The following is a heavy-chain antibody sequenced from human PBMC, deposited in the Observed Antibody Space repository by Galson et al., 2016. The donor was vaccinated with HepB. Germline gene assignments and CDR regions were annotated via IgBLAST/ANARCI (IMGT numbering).Heavy chain of an antibody. CDR1: GGSISNTYYY. Sequence: ETLSLTCTVSGGSISNTYYYWSWIRQPPGKGLEWIGINHYSGTTYYNPSLKSRVTISVDPSKNQFSLKLSSVTAADTAVYYCARLMRGGEMVVQATGERPAEYIQHWGQGTLVTVSS. CDR3: ARLMRGGEMVVQATGERPAEYIQH. J-gene: IGHJ1*01. V-gene: IGHV4-39*01. D-gene: IGHD2-2*01. CDR2: NHYSGTT.